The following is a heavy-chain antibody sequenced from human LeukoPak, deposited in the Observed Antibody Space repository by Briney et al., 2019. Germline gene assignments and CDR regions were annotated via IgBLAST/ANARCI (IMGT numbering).Heavy chain of an antibody. CDR1: GYTFTSYD. V-gene: IGHV1-8*03. Sequence: GASVKVSCKASGYTFTSYDINWVRQATGQGLEWMGWMNPNSGNTGYAQKFQGRVTITRNTSISTAYMELSSLRSDDTAVYYCARAGTVEMTPLDYWGQGTLVTVSS. CDR2: MNPNSGNT. CDR3: ARAGTVEMTPLDY. J-gene: IGHJ4*02. D-gene: IGHD5-24*01.